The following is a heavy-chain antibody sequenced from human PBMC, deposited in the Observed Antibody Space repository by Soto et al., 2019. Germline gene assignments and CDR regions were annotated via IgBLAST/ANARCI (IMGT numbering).Heavy chain of an antibody. V-gene: IGHV1-18*01. CDR1: GYTFTNYG. CDR2: INAYNGNT. Sequence: QVQLVQSGAEVKKPGASVKVSCKASGYTFTNYGISWVRQAPGQGLEWMGWINAYNGNTKSAQKLQGRVTLTTDTSRSTAYMERRSLRSDDTAVDYCARDAAAGLNDCWGQGTLVTVSS. CDR3: ARDAAAGLNDC. J-gene: IGHJ4*02. D-gene: IGHD6-13*01.